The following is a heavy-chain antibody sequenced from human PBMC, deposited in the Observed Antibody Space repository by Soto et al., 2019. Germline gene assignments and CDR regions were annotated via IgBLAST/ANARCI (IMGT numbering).Heavy chain of an antibody. CDR3: ARFTGGSSGDY. Sequence: EVQLVESGGDLVQPGGSLRLSCVASGFTFNTYWMSWVRQAPGKGLEWVANIKEDGSDKYYVDSVKGRFTISRDNAKNLLYLQMNSLGAGDTAMYYCARFTGGSSGDYWGQGTLVNVSS. CDR2: IKEDGSDK. J-gene: IGHJ4*02. CDR1: GFTFNTYW. D-gene: IGHD6-25*01. V-gene: IGHV3-7*01.